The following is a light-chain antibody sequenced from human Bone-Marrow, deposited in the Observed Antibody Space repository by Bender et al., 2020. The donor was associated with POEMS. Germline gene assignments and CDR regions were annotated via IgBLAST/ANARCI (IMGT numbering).Light chain of an antibody. Sequence: SYELIQPPSVSVSPGQTASISCSGHNLGDKYVSWYQQRPGQSPAVVMSRDNKRPSGIPERFSGSNSGNTTTLTISGTQAVDEADYYCQGWDDNSVIFGGGTKLTVL. CDR3: QGWDDNSVI. J-gene: IGLJ2*01. CDR1: NLGDKY. CDR2: RDN. V-gene: IGLV3-1*01.